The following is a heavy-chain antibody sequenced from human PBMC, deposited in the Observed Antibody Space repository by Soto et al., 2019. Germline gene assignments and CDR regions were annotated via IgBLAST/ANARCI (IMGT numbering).Heavy chain of an antibody. Sequence: LXCTXXXGSISSGGYYWSWIRQHPGKGLEWIGYIYYSGSTYYNPSLKSRVTISVDTSKNQFSLKLSSVTAADTAVYYCAREPGEDFDYWGQGTLVTVSS. CDR1: XGSISSGGYY. J-gene: IGHJ4*02. D-gene: IGHD3-16*01. V-gene: IGHV4-31*03. CDR2: IYYSGST. CDR3: AREPGEDFDY.